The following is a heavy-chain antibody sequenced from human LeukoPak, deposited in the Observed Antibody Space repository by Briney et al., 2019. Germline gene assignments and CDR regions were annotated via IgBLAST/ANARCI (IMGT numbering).Heavy chain of an antibody. J-gene: IGHJ4*02. V-gene: IGHV5-51*01. CDR2: IYPGDSDT. CDR1: GYSFTSYW. CDR3: ARVVRRAPEEEGFDY. Sequence: GESLKISCKGSGYSFTSYWIGWVRQMPGKGLEWMGIIYPGDSDTRYSPSFQGQVTISADKSISTAYLQWSSLKASDTAMYYCARVVRRAPEEEGFDYWGQGTLVTVSS. D-gene: IGHD2-8*01.